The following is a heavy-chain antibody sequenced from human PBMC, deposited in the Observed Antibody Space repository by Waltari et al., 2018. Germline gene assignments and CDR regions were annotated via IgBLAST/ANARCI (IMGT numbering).Heavy chain of an antibody. CDR2: IFHSGST. V-gene: IGHV4-39*01. J-gene: IGHJ4*02. Sequence: QLQLQESGPGLVKPSETLSLTCTVSGGSISSYNYFWGWICQPPGKGLEWIGNIFHSGSTYYTPALKGRVTISVDTSKNQFSLKLSSVTAADTAVYYCATGGRPDYWGQGTLVTVSS. CDR3: ATGGRPDY. CDR1: GGSISSYNYF. D-gene: IGHD2-8*02.